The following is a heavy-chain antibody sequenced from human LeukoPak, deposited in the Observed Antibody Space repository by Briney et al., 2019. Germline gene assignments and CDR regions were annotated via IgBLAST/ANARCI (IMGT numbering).Heavy chain of an antibody. Sequence: ASVKVSCKAFGYTFTSNYMHWVRQAPGQGLEWMGWMNPNSGNTGYAQKFQGRVTMTRNTSISTAYMELSSLRSEDTAVYYCARDVYGSPTSDYWGQGTLVTVSS. CDR3: ARDVYGSPTSDY. D-gene: IGHD3-10*01. CDR1: GYTFTSNY. V-gene: IGHV1-8*02. CDR2: MNPNSGNT. J-gene: IGHJ4*02.